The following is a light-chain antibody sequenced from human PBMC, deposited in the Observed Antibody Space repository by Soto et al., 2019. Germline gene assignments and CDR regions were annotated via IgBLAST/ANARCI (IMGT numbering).Light chain of an antibody. Sequence: EIVLTQSPGTLSLSPGERATLYCRASQSVTSNSLAWYQQKPGQAPRLLIYGASSRATGIADRFSGNGFGTDFTLTISRLEPEDFAVYYCQQYGGSSVPFGQGTKVDIK. CDR3: QQYGGSSVP. CDR1: QSVTSNS. J-gene: IGKJ1*01. V-gene: IGKV3-20*01. CDR2: GAS.